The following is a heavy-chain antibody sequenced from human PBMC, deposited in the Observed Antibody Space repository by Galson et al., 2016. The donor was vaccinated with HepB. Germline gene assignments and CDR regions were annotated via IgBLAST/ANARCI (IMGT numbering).Heavy chain of an antibody. V-gene: IGHV4-34*01. CDR2: INHSGST. Sequence: SETLSLTCGIYGGSFSGYYWSWIRQPPGKGLECIGEINHSGSTNYNPSLESRVTLSVETSKNQFYLKMSSVSAADTAVYYFARGAKSFGSGSYIAFDVCGQGTMVTVS. CDR3: ARGAKSFGSGSYIAFDV. CDR1: GGSFSGYY. J-gene: IGHJ3*01. D-gene: IGHD1-26*01.